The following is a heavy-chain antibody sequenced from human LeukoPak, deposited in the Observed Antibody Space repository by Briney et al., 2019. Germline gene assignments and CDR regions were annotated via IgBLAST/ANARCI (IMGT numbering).Heavy chain of an antibody. D-gene: IGHD5-12*01. CDR2: ISYDGSNT. Sequence: RGSLRLSRAASGFTFSTYHVHWVRQAPGKGLEWVTVISYDGSNTYYADSLKGRFTISRDNAKNTLYLQMNSLRTEDTAVYYCARAVDKGHRNFVYWGKRVMVSASS. CDR3: ARAVDKGHRNFVY. J-gene: IGHJ4*02. V-gene: IGHV3-30-3*01. CDR1: GFTFSTYH.